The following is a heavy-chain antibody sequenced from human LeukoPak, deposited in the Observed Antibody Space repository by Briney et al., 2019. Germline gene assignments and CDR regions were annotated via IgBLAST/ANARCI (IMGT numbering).Heavy chain of an antibody. CDR2: ISSSSSYT. V-gene: IGHV3-11*05. Sequence: AGSLRLSCAASGFTFSDYYMSWIRQAPGQGLEWVSYISSSSSYTNYADSVKGRFTISRDNAKNSLYLQMNSLRAEDTAVYYCARARGRSSHHDYWGQGTLVTVSS. J-gene: IGHJ4*02. CDR1: GFTFSDYY. CDR3: ARARGRSSHHDY. D-gene: IGHD6-13*01.